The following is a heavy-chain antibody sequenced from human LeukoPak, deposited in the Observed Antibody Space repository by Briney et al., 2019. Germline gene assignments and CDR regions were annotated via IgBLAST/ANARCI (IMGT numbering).Heavy chain of an antibody. V-gene: IGHV1-8*01. Sequence: ASVKVSCTASGYTFTSYDINWVRQATGQGLEWMGWMNPNSGNTGYAQKFQGRVTMTRNTSISTAYMELSSLRSEDTAVYYCARLMGSGWYYYYYGMDVWGQGTTVTVSS. CDR3: ARLMGSGWYYYYYGMDV. D-gene: IGHD6-19*01. J-gene: IGHJ6*02. CDR2: MNPNSGNT. CDR1: GYTFTSYD.